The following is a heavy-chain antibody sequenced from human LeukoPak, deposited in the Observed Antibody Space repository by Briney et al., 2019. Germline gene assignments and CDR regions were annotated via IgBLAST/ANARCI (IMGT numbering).Heavy chain of an antibody. CDR2: IMPNFGTA. CDR1: GGTFSSYA. Sequence: SVKVSCKASGGTFSSYAISWVRQAPGQGLEWMGGIMPNFGTANYAQKFQGRVTITTDESTSTAYMELSSLRSEDTAVYYCASVTKSYYYYYYMDVWGKGTTVTVSS. V-gene: IGHV1-69*05. D-gene: IGHD4-11*01. CDR3: ASVTKSYYYYYYMDV. J-gene: IGHJ6*03.